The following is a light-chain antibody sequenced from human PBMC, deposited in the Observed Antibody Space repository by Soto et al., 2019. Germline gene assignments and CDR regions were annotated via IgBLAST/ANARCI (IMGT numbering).Light chain of an antibody. Sequence: SYDLTQPPSVSVAPGKTARITCGGNNIGGKSVHWYQQKPGQAPLLVIFYDSDRPSGIPERFSGSNSGNTATLTISRVEAGDDADYYCQVWDSSSDHRIFGGGTKVTVL. J-gene: IGLJ2*01. CDR3: QVWDSSSDHRI. CDR2: YDS. V-gene: IGLV3-21*04. CDR1: NIGGKS.